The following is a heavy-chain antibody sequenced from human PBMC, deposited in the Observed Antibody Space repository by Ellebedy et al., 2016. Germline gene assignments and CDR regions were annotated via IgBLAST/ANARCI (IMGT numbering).Heavy chain of an antibody. CDR3: AKGNAVPGPEPLDF. Sequence: GGSLTLSCEASGFIVSGNYMSWVRQAPGKGLEWVSTLYSGGTIFYADSVKGSVTISRDNSKNTLDLQMNSLTVEDTAVYYCAKGNAVPGPEPLDFWGQGTLVTVSS. CDR1: GFIVSGNY. CDR2: LYSGGTI. V-gene: IGHV3-66*01. D-gene: IGHD6-19*01. J-gene: IGHJ4*02.